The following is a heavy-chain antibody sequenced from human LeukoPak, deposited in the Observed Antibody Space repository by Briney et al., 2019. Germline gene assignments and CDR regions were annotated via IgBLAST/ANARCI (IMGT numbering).Heavy chain of an antibody. V-gene: IGHV1-46*01. CDR1: GYTFTNYY. J-gene: IGHJ6*03. CDR2: INPSSGTT. D-gene: IGHD2-15*01. Sequence: ASVKVSCKASGYTFTNYYMVWVRQAPGQGLEWMGIINPSSGTTNYAQKFQGRVTMTRDVSTSTVYMELSSLRSEDTAVYYCARVKGDCSGGSCPALYYYYYMDVWGKGTTVTISS. CDR3: ARVKGDCSGGSCPALYYYYYMDV.